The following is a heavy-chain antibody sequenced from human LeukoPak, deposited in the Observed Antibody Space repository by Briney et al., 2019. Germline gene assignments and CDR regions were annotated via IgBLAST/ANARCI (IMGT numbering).Heavy chain of an antibody. CDR3: ARVTSSGYIQFHFDY. Sequence: RTGGSLRLSCAASGFTFSSYWMSWVRQAPGKGLEWVANIKQDGSEKYYVDSVKGRFTISRDNAKNSLYLQMNSLRAEDTAVYYCARVTSSGYIQFHFDYWGQGTLVTVSS. CDR2: IKQDGSEK. D-gene: IGHD3-22*01. J-gene: IGHJ4*02. CDR1: GFTFSSYW. V-gene: IGHV3-7*01.